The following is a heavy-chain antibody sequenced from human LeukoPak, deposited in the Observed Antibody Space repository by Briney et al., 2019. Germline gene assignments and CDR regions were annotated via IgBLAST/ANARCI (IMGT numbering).Heavy chain of an antibody. CDR1: GFTFSSYS. CDR3: ARGKGDAFDI. CDR2: ISRSSSTI. Sequence: PGGSLRLPCAASGFTFSSYSMNWVRQAPGKGLEWVSYISRSSSTIYYADSVKGRFTISRDNAKNSLYLQMNSLRAEDTAVYYCARGKGDAFDIWGQGTMVTVSS. V-gene: IGHV3-48*01. J-gene: IGHJ3*02.